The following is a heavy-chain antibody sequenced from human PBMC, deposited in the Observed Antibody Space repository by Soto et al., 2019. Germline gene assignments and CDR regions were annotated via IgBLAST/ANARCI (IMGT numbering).Heavy chain of an antibody. CDR1: GLTFDDYA. J-gene: IGHJ6*02. Sequence: SLRLSCAASGLTFDDYAMHWVRQAPGRGLEWVSGISWNSGSIGYADSVKGRFTISRDNAKNSLYLQMNSLRAEDTALYYCAKGTYCGGDCSYGMDVWGQGTTVTVSS. V-gene: IGHV3-9*01. D-gene: IGHD2-21*02. CDR3: AKGTYCGGDCSYGMDV. CDR2: ISWNSGSI.